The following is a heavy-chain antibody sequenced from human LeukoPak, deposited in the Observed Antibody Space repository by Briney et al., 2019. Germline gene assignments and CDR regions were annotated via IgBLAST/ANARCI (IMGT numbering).Heavy chain of an antibody. CDR1: GYTFTSYD. CDR2: ISAYNGNT. Sequence: ASVKVSCKASGYTFTSYDINWLRQATGQGLEWMGWISAYNGNTNYAQKLQGRVTMTTDTSTSTAYMELRSLRSDDTAVYYCARVRGGGMDVWGKGTTVTVSS. V-gene: IGHV1-18*01. D-gene: IGHD2-15*01. J-gene: IGHJ6*04. CDR3: ARVRGGGMDV.